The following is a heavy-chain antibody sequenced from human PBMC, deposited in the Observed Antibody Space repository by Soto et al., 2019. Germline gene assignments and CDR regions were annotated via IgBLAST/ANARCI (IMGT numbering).Heavy chain of an antibody. CDR3: ARGIATGQLDT. CDR2: INPDNGNT. CDR1: GYTFTRYT. D-gene: IGHD2-15*01. J-gene: IGHJ5*02. V-gene: IGHV1-3*01. Sequence: ASVKVSCKASGYTFTRYTMNWVRQAPGQRLEWMGWINPDNGNTKSSQKFQDRVIITRDTSASTAYMDLSSLRSEDTAVYYCARGIATGQLDTWGQGTLLTVSS.